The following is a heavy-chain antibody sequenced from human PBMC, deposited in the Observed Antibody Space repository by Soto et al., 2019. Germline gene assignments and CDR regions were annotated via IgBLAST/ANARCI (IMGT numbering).Heavy chain of an antibody. D-gene: IGHD2-15*01. J-gene: IGHJ4*02. Sequence: GGSLRLSCAASGFTVTRYSMNWVRQAPGKGLEWVSSISSTTNYIYYADSMKGRFTVSRDNVKNSLYLEMNSLSAEDTAVYYCERYSEDLTEKFDYWGQGSLVTVSS. V-gene: IGHV3-21*01. CDR2: ISSTTNYI. CDR3: ERYSEDLTEKFDY. CDR1: GFTVTRYS.